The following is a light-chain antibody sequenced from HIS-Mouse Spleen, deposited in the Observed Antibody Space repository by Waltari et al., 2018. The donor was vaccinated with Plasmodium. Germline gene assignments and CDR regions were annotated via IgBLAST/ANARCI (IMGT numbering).Light chain of an antibody. CDR2: GAS. CDR1: QSVSSSY. J-gene: IGKJ2*01. Sequence: DIVLTPSHGTLSLSPGERATLSCRASQSVSSSYLAWYQQKPGQAPRLLIYGASSRPTGIPDRFSGSGSGTDFTLTISRLEPEDFAVYYCQQYGSSPPYTFGQGTKLEIK. V-gene: IGKV3-20*01. CDR3: QQYGSSPPYT.